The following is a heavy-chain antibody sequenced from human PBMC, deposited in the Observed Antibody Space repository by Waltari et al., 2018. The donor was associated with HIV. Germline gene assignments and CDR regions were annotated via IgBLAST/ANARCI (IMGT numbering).Heavy chain of an antibody. D-gene: IGHD1-1*01. Sequence: QVQLQESGPGLVKPSQTLSLPCIVPGGSINSDDYSWNWIRQPPGKGLAWIGSIYYGGSTYYNPSLKSRITVSVDRSKNQFALKLTSVTAADTAVYYCARIGTLQYYFDYWGQGTLVTVSS. CDR3: ARIGTLQYYFDY. V-gene: IGHV4-30-4*08. CDR1: GGSINSDDYS. CDR2: IYYGGST. J-gene: IGHJ4*02.